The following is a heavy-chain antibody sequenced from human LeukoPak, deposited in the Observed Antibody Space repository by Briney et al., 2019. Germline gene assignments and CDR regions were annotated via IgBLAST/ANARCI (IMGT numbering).Heavy chain of an antibody. D-gene: IGHD2-8*01. CDR1: GYTFTKYG. Sequence: GASVKVSCKASGYTFTKYGVYWVRQAPGQGLEWMGWINTDTGNPTYARGFTGQFVFSLDTSVSTTYLQISSLKPEDTAVYYCARGIGIGTVLMVHGNMDVWGKGTTVTVSS. J-gene: IGHJ6*03. CDR3: ARGIGIGTVLMVHGNMDV. CDR2: INTDTGNP. V-gene: IGHV7-4-1*02.